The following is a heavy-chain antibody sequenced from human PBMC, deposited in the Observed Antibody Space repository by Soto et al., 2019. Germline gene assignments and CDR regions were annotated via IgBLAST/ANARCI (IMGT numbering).Heavy chain of an antibody. CDR2: IDPSDSYT. Sequence: PGESLKISCKGSGYSCTSYWITWVRQMPGKGLEWMGRIDPSDSYTNYSPSFQGHVTISADKSSSTAYLHWSSLKASDTAIYYCARPNSQPGYYFGMDVWGQGTTVTVSS. CDR1: GYSCTSYW. CDR3: ARPNSQPGYYFGMDV. J-gene: IGHJ6*02. V-gene: IGHV5-10-1*01. D-gene: IGHD7-27*01.